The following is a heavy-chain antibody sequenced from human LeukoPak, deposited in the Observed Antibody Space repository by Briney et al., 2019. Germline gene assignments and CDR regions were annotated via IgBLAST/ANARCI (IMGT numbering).Heavy chain of an antibody. Sequence: GGSLRLSCAASGFTFSSYEMNWVRQAPGKGLEWVSYISSSGSTIYYADSVKGRFTISRDNAKNSLYLQMNSLRAEDTTVYSCARDKTRGLGYSYSKSGNYFDYWGQGTLVTVSS. CDR1: GFTFSSYE. CDR3: ARDKTRGLGYSYSKSGNYFDY. V-gene: IGHV3-48*03. J-gene: IGHJ4*02. CDR2: ISSSGSTI. D-gene: IGHD5-18*01.